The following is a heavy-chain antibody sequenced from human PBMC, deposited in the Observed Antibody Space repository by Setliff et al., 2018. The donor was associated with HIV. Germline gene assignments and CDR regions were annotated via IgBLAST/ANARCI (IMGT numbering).Heavy chain of an antibody. CDR2: IYYSGST. J-gene: IGHJ4*02. D-gene: IGHD2-21*01. CDR3: ARYHGEVGYCGGDCYSFDY. Sequence: KPSETLSLTCTVSGGSISSSSYYWGWIRQPPGKGLEWIGSIYYSGSTYYNPSLKSRVTISVDTSKNQFSLKLSSVTAADTAVYYCARYHGEVGYCGGDCYSFDYWGQGTLVTVSS. CDR1: GGSISSSSYY. V-gene: IGHV4-39*01.